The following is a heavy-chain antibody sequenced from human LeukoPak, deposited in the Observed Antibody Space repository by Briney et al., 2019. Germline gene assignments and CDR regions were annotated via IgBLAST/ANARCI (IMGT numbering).Heavy chain of an antibody. CDR3: AVGSYYFDD. Sequence: GGSLRLSCAASGFTFRISWMHWVRQAPGKGLVWVSRINSDGSSTSYADSVKGRFNISRDNDKNTLYLQVNSLRAEDTAVYYCAVGSYYFDDWGQGTLVTVSS. CDR1: GFTFRISW. J-gene: IGHJ4*02. D-gene: IGHD3-10*01. V-gene: IGHV3-74*01. CDR2: INSDGSST.